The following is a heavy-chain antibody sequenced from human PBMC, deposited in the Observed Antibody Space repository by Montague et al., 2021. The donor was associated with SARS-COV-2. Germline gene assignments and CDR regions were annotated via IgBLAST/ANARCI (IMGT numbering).Heavy chain of an antibody. CDR2: IKTETEGGTT. D-gene: IGHD2-21*01. CDR3: ITDGIVVGN. Sequence: SLRLSCAASGFTFSNAWMGWVRQAPGKGLEWVGRIKTETEGGTTDFAAPVKGRFTISRDDSKNTLHLQMNSLKVEDTAVYYCITDGIVVGNWGRGTLVTVSS. V-gene: IGHV3-15*01. CDR1: GFTFSNAW. J-gene: IGHJ4*02.